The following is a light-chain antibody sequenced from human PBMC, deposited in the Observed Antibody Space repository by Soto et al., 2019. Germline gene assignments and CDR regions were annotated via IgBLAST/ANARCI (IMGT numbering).Light chain of an antibody. CDR2: DVS. CDR3: SSYTRRTTDV. Sequence: QSALTQPASVSGSPGQSITMSCTGTSSDVGAYTYVSWYQQYPGKAPNLIIYDVSIRPSGVSNRFSGSKSGNTASLTISGLQAEDEADYYCSSYTRRTTDVFGTGTKLTVL. V-gene: IGLV2-14*03. J-gene: IGLJ1*01. CDR1: SSDVGAYTY.